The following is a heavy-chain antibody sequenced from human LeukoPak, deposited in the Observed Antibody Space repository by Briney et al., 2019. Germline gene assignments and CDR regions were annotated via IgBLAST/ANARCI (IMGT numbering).Heavy chain of an antibody. CDR1: GGSISSGDYF. Sequence: PSETLSLTCSVSGGSISSGDYFWTWIRQPPGKGLEYIGYIYYSGTTYYNPSLKSRITMSVDMSANQFSLRLTSVSAADTAVYHCTRAYWIGFHFDSWGQGILVSVSS. CDR3: TRAYWIGFHFDS. V-gene: IGHV4-30-4*01. J-gene: IGHJ4*02. D-gene: IGHD3-3*01. CDR2: IYYSGTT.